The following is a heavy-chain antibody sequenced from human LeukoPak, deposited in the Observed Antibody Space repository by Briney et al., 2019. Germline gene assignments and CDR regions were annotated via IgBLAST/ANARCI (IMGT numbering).Heavy chain of an antibody. CDR3: ARHTTGTTSRFLPHRYYYYMDV. CDR1: GGSISSYY. V-gene: IGHV4-4*09. Sequence: SQTLSLTCTVSGGSISSYYWSWIRQPPGKGLEWIGYIYTSGSTNYNPSLKSRVTISVDTSKNQFSLKLSSVTAADTAVYYCARHTTGTTSRFLPHRYYYYMDVWGKGTTVTVSS. D-gene: IGHD1-1*01. CDR2: IYTSGST. J-gene: IGHJ6*03.